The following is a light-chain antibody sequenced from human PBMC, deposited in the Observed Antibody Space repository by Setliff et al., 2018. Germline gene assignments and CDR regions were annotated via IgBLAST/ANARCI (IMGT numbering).Light chain of an antibody. CDR1: SSDVGGYNY. CDR3: CSYAGSYTYV. V-gene: IGLV2-11*01. J-gene: IGLJ1*01. CDR2: DVS. Sequence: QSALTQPRSVSGSPGQSVTISCTGTSSDVGGYNYVSWYQQHPGKAPKVMIYDVSKRPSGVPDRFSGSKSGNTASLTISGLQAEDEAECYCCSYAGSYTYVFGTGTKVTVL.